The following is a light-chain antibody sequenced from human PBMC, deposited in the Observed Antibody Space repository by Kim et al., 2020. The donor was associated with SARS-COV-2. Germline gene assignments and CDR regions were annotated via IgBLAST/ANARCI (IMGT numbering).Light chain of an antibody. J-gene: IGKJ2*01. Sequence: SPGERATLSCMASQSISSNYLAWYQQKPGQAPRLLIYGASSRATGIPDRFSGSGSGTDFTLTISRLEPEDFAVYICQQYENPRPYTFGQGTKLEI. CDR2: GAS. CDR3: QQYENPRPYT. V-gene: IGKV3-20*01. CDR1: QSISSNY.